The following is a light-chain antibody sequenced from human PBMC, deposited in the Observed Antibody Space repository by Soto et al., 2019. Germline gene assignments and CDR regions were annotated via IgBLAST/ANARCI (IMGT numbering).Light chain of an antibody. Sequence: IQLTQSPSSLSASVGDRVTITCRASQGISSYLAWYQQKPGKAPKLLIYAASTLQSGVPSRFSGSGSGTDVTLSTISLHPVQFENYSSHQLNSYHGTFGGGTKVDIK. CDR3: HQLNSYHGT. V-gene: IGKV1-9*01. CDR2: AAS. J-gene: IGKJ4*02. CDR1: QGISSY.